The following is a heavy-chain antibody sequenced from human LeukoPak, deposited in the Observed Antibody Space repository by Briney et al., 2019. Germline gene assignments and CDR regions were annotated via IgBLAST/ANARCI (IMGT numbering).Heavy chain of an antibody. CDR3: ARGQRAHVEWSSYMDV. Sequence: GGSLRLSCAASGFTFSTYGMYWVRQAPGKGLEYVSSISSNGNTYYANSVKGRFTISRDNPKNTLYLQMNNLRAEDTAVYYCARGQRAHVEWSSYMDVWGKGTTVTVSS. J-gene: IGHJ6*03. D-gene: IGHD3-3*01. CDR1: GFTFSTYG. V-gene: IGHV3-64*01. CDR2: ISSNGNT.